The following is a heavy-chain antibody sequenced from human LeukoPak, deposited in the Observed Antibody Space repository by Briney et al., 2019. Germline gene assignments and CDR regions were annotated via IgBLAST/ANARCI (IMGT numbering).Heavy chain of an antibody. J-gene: IGHJ2*01. CDR1: EFTFSTYT. Sequence: GGSLRLSCAASEFTFSTYTMNWVRQAPGKGLEWLSSISGSSSYIYYADSVKGRFTISRDNSKNTPYLQMNSLRAEDTAVYYCAKTPDFWSGYYIVGWYFDLWGRGTLVTVSS. CDR2: ISGSSSYI. D-gene: IGHD3-3*01. V-gene: IGHV3-21*04. CDR3: AKTPDFWSGYYIVGWYFDL.